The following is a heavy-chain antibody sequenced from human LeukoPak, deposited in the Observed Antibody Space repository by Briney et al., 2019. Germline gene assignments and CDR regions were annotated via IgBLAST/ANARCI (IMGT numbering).Heavy chain of an antibody. CDR3: AKDRSGGSDYGDY. V-gene: IGHV3-30*18. Sequence: PGGSLRLSCAASGFTSSRYGMHWVRQAPGKGLEWVAVISYDGSNKYYAESVKGRFTISRDNSKNTMFLQMNSLKPEDTAVYYCAKDRSGGSDYGDYWGQGTLVTVSS. CDR1: GFTSSRYG. D-gene: IGHD3-16*01. J-gene: IGHJ4*02. CDR2: ISYDGSNK.